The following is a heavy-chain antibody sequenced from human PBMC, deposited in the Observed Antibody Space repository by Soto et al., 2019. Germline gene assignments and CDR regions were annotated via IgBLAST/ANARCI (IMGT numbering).Heavy chain of an antibody. CDR1: GFTFSSYG. J-gene: IGHJ6*02. CDR3: AKDLNVAANGAQSYYYYYGIDV. Sequence: GGSLRLSCAASGFTFSSYGMHWVRQAPGKGLEWVAVISYDGSNKYYADSVKGRFTISRDNSKNTLYLQMNSLRAEDTAVYYCAKDLNVAANGAQSYYYYYGIDVWGQGTTVTVSS. V-gene: IGHV3-30*18. CDR2: ISYDGSNK. D-gene: IGHD2-21*02.